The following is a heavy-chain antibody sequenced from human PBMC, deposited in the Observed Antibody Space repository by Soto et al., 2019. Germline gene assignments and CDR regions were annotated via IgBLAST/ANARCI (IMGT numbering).Heavy chain of an antibody. D-gene: IGHD2-15*01. CDR2: INPSGGST. CDR3: ANSGGKKGFDY. V-gene: IGHV1-46*01. CDR1: GYTSTSCY. J-gene: IGHJ4*02. Sequence: ASVKVSCKASGYTSTSCYMHWVRQAPGQGLEWMGIINPSGGSTSYAQKFQGRVTMTRDTSTSTVYMELSSLRSEDTAVYYCANSGGKKGFDYWGQGTLVTVSS.